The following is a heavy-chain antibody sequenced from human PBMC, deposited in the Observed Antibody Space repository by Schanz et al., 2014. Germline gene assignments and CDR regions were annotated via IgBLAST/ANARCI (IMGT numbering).Heavy chain of an antibody. CDR3: ARGGPAYYFDD. Sequence: EVHLVESGGGLVQPGGSLRLSCAASGITFSSHSFNWVRQAPGKGLEYVSAISHDGYSTYYADSVKGRFTISRDNSKNTLYLQMSSLTTEDTAVYYCARGGPAYYFDDWGQGTLVTVSS. CDR1: GITFSSHS. V-gene: IGHV3-64D*06. CDR2: ISHDGYST. J-gene: IGHJ4*02.